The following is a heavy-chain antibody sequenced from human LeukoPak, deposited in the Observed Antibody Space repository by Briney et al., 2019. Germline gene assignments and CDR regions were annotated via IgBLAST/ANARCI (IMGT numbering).Heavy chain of an antibody. CDR1: GGSFSGYY. V-gene: IGHV4-34*01. D-gene: IGHD3-22*01. J-gene: IGHJ4*02. Sequence: PSETLSLTCAVYGGSFSGYYWSWIRKPPGKGLEWIGEINHSGSTNSNPSLKSRVTISVDTSKNQFSLKLSSVTAADTAVYYCARSSESYDSSGYYSYYFDYWGQGTLVTVSS. CDR2: INHSGST. CDR3: ARSSESYDSSGYYSYYFDY.